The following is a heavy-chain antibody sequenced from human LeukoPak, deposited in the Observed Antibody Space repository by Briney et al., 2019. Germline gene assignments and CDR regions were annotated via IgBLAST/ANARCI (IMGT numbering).Heavy chain of an antibody. CDR2: ISRSGITI. D-gene: IGHD7-27*01. V-gene: IGHV3-11*04. CDR3: ARDLNWETY. Sequence: GGSLRLSCAASGFTFTDYYMTWIRQAPGMGLEWISYISRSGITIKYADSVKGRFTISRDNAKNPLYLQMNSLRAEDTAVYYCARDLNWETYWGQGTLVSVSS. CDR1: GFTFTDYY. J-gene: IGHJ4*02.